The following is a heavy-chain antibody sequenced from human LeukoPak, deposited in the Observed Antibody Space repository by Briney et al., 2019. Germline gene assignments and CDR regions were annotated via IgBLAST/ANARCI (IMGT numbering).Heavy chain of an antibody. V-gene: IGHV4-38-2*02. CDR3: ARFFGSRDGSQFGPYYFDY. J-gene: IGHJ4*02. Sequence: PSETLSLTCTVSGYSISSGYYWGWIRQPPGKGLEWIGSIYHSGSTYYNPSLKSRVTISVDTSKNQFSLKLSSVTAADTAAYYCARFFGSRDGSQFGPYYFDYWGQGTLVTVSS. CDR1: GYSISSGYY. CDR2: IYHSGST. D-gene: IGHD5-24*01.